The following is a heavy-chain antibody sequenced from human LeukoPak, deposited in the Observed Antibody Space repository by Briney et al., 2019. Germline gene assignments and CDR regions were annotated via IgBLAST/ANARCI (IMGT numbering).Heavy chain of an antibody. CDR3: ARDRRAYCSSTSCLAFDP. D-gene: IGHD2-2*01. CDR2: INPSGGST. V-gene: IGHV1-46*01. Sequence: GASVKVSCKASGYTFTSYYMHWVRQASGQGLEWMGIINPSGGSTSYAQKFQGRVTMTRDTSTSTVYMELSSLRSEDTAVYYCARDRRAYCSSTSCLAFDPWGQGTLVTVSS. J-gene: IGHJ5*02. CDR1: GYTFTSYY.